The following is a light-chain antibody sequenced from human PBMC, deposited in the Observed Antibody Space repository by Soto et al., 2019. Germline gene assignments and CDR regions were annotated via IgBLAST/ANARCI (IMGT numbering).Light chain of an antibody. CDR3: QQYGNSPIT. CDR1: QSVSRSY. V-gene: IGKV3-20*01. Sequence: EIVLAQSPATLSLSPGDRATLSCGASQSVSRSYLAWYQQKPGQAPRLLIYGASSRATGIPDRFSGSGSGTDFTLTISRLEPEDFAVYYCQQYGNSPITFGQGNDWR. CDR2: GAS. J-gene: IGKJ5*01.